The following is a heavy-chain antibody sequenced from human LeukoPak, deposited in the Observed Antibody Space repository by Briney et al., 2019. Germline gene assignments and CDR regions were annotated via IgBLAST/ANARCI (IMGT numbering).Heavy chain of an antibody. V-gene: IGHV3-43D*03. CDR3: ASGRTAGYY. Sequence: GGSLRLSCAASGFTFDDYAMHWVRQAPGKGLEWVSLISWDGGGTYYADTVKGRFTISRDNSKNTLYLQMNSLRAEDTAVYYCASGRTAGYYWGQGTLVTVSS. CDR2: ISWDGGGT. D-gene: IGHD6-13*01. CDR1: GFTFDDYA. J-gene: IGHJ4*02.